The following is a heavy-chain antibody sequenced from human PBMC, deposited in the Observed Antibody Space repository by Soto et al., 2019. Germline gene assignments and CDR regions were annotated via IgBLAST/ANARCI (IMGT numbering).Heavy chain of an antibody. D-gene: IGHD2-2*01. Sequence: GGSLRLSCAASGFMFANYAMGWVRQAPGKGLEWVSAITGSGGGTYYADSVKGRFTISRDNAKNSLYLQMNSLRAEDTAAYYCVRGALCSSTNCFGSGDFDIWGQGTMVTV. V-gene: IGHV3-23*01. CDR2: ITGSGGGT. CDR3: VRGALCSSTNCFGSGDFDI. CDR1: GFMFANYA. J-gene: IGHJ3*02.